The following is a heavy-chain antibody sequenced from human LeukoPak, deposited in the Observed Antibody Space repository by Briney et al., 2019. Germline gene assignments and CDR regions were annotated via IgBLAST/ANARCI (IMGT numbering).Heavy chain of an antibody. D-gene: IGHD3-22*01. J-gene: IGHJ4*02. CDR1: GFNFSTYD. CDR3: AKGIYDSSGYYLDF. V-gene: IGHV3-23*01. CDR2: IGVSGGTK. Sequence: PGGSLRLSCAASGFNFSTYDLSWVRQTPGKGLEWVSTIGVSGGTKYYAESMKGRFTISRDNSKNTVYLQMNSLRDEDTAVYFCAKGIYDSSGYYLDFWGQGTLVTVSS.